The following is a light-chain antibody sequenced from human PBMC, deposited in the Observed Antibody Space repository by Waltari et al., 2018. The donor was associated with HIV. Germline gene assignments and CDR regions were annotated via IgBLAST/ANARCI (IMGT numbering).Light chain of an antibody. CDR1: DLAKKY. Sequence: SYELTQPPSVSVSPGQAAGITCSGDDLAKKYANWYQQKSGQAPVLVIYGDDKRPSGIPERFSASTSGTMATLTISGAQVEDEGDYYCYSTDSSGYHKVFGGGTKLTVL. CDR2: GDD. CDR3: YSTDSSGYHKV. V-gene: IGLV3-10*01. J-gene: IGLJ2*01.